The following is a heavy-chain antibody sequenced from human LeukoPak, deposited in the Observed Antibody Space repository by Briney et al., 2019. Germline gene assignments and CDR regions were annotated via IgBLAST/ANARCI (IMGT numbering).Heavy chain of an antibody. CDR3: ARDSELLEWLPDSDL. Sequence: PGGSLRLSCAASGVTFSSYSMNWVRQAPGKGLEWVSYISSSNSYIYYADSVKGRFTVSRDNAKNSVYLQMNSLRAEDTAVYYCARDSELLEWLPDSDLWGQGTLVTVSS. CDR1: GVTFSSYS. CDR2: ISSSNSYI. V-gene: IGHV3-21*05. J-gene: IGHJ5*02. D-gene: IGHD3-3*01.